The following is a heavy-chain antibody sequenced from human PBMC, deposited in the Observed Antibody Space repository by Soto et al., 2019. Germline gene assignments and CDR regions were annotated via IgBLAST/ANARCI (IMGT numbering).Heavy chain of an antibody. CDR3: AADLDYYDSSGFDY. Sequence: ASVKVSCKASGFTFTSSAVQWVRQARGQRLEWIGWIVVGSGNTNYAQKFQERVTITRDMSTSTAYMELSSLRSEDTAVYYCAADLDYYDSSGFDYWGQGTLVTVSS. V-gene: IGHV1-58*01. CDR1: GFTFTSSA. CDR2: IVVGSGNT. J-gene: IGHJ4*02. D-gene: IGHD3-22*01.